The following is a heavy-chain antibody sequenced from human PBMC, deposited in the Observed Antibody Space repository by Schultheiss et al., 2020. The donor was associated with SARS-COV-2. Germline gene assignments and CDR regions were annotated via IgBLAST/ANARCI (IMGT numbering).Heavy chain of an antibody. CDR2: IYYSGST. CDR3: ARDQYYYDSSGYYRSFDY. Sequence: SETLSLTCAVSGGSISSSNWWSWVRQPPGKGLEWIGYIYYSGSTNYNPSLKSRVTISVDTSKNQFSLKLSSVTAADTAVYYCARDQYYYDSSGYYRSFDYWGQGTLVTVSS. J-gene: IGHJ4*02. V-gene: IGHV4-4*02. CDR1: GGSISSSNW. D-gene: IGHD3-22*01.